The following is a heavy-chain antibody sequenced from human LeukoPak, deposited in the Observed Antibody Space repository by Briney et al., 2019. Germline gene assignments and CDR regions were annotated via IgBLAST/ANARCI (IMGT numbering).Heavy chain of an antibody. CDR2: INPYSGDT. J-gene: IGHJ4*02. V-gene: IGHV1-2*06. D-gene: IGHD6-13*01. Sequence: ASVKVSCKASGYTFTGYHIHWVRQAPGQGLEWMGRINPYSGDTNFAQKFQGRVTMTRDTSITTAYMDLSSLTPDDTAVYFWAREQGSLTRSWYTGYWGQGTQVTVSS. CDR1: GYTFTGYH. CDR3: AREQGSLTRSWYTGY.